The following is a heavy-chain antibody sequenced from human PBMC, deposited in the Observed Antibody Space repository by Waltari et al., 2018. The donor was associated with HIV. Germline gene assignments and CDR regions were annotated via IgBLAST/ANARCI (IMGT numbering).Heavy chain of an antibody. D-gene: IGHD1-1*01. CDR1: GIAFDLFT. J-gene: IGHJ4*02. V-gene: IGHV3-21*02. CDR2: ISSASYFS. CDR3: VRDRTSMTTGDFDS. Sequence: VELVESGGGLFKPGQSLRLSCNASGIAFDLFTMTWVRRAPGRGREWVASISSASYFSYYSDSLKGRISISRDNAKKSLFLQINSLTADDTGLYFCVRDRTSMTTGDFDSWGQGVPVIVSS.